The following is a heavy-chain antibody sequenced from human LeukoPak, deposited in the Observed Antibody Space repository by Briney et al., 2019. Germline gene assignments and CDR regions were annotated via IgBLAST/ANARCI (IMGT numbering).Heavy chain of an antibody. Sequence: SSETLSLTCTVSGGFISTSSYYWSWIRQPPGKGLEWIGEINHSGSTNYNPSLKSRVTISVDTSKNQFSLKLSSVTAADTAVYYCARGRTQAPGYSSSWRYYYYYYMDVWGKGTTVTVSS. CDR2: INHSGST. J-gene: IGHJ6*03. V-gene: IGHV4-39*07. D-gene: IGHD6-13*01. CDR1: GGFISTSSYY. CDR3: ARGRTQAPGYSSSWRYYYYYYMDV.